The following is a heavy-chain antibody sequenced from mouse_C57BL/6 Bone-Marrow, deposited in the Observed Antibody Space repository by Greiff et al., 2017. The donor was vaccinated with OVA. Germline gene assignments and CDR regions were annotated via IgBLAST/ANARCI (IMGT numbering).Heavy chain of an antibody. Sequence: VQLQQSGPELVKPGASVKISCKASGYTFTDYYMNWVKQSHGKSLEWIGDINPNNGGTSYNQKFKGKATLTVDKSSSTAYMELRSLTSEDSAVYYGATYDGYPFAYWGQGTLVTVSA. J-gene: IGHJ3*01. D-gene: IGHD2-9*01. CDR2: INPNNGGT. V-gene: IGHV1-26*01. CDR3: ATYDGYPFAY. CDR1: GYTFTDYY.